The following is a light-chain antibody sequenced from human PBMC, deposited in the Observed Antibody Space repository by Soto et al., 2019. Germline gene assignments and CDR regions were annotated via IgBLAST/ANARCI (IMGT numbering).Light chain of an antibody. CDR1: SSNIGGNS. Sequence: QCVRTQPPSVSAAPGQMVTISCSGSSSNIGGNSVSWYQQLPGTAPKLLIYDDNKRPSGIPDRFSGSKSGTSATLGITGFQTGDEDDYYCGSWDSSLSAYVFGTGTKV. CDR2: DDN. V-gene: IGLV1-51*01. J-gene: IGLJ1*01. CDR3: GSWDSSLSAYV.